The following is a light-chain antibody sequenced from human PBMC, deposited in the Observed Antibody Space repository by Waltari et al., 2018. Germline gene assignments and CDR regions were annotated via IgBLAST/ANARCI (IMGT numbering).Light chain of an antibody. Sequence: DIQMTQSPSSLSASVGDTVTITCRASQTIGSYLHWYQQKPGKAPKPLIYAASSLQSGVPSRFSGSGSGTDFTLTISSLRPEDVATYYCQQSYSIPYTFGQGTKLQIK. CDR2: AAS. V-gene: IGKV1-39*01. CDR1: QTIGSY. J-gene: IGKJ2*01. CDR3: QQSYSIPYT.